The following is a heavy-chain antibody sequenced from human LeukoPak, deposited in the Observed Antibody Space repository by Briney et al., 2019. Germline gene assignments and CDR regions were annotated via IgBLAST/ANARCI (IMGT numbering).Heavy chain of an antibody. CDR1: GGTLSSYA. Sequence: ASVKVSCKASGGTLSSYAISWVRQAPEQGLEWMGGIIPIFGTANYAQKFQGRVTITADESTSTAYMELSSLRSEDTAVYYCAREPPRGYSGYDFGGLDYWGQGTLVTVSS. D-gene: IGHD5-12*01. J-gene: IGHJ4*02. CDR3: AREPPRGYSGYDFGGLDY. CDR2: IIPIFGTA. V-gene: IGHV1-69*13.